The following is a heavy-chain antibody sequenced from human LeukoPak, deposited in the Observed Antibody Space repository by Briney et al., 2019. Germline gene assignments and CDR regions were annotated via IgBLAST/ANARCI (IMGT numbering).Heavy chain of an antibody. CDR3: ARDSADNLD. J-gene: IGHJ4*02. CDR2: IKEDGSEK. D-gene: IGHD3-9*01. CDR1: GFTFSTAW. V-gene: IGHV3-7*01. Sequence: GGSLRLSCAASGFTFSTAWMSWVRQAPGKGLEWVANIKEDGSEKNYVDSVKGRFTISRDNAKNSLYLQMNSLRAEDTALYYCARDSADNLDWGQGTLVTVSS.